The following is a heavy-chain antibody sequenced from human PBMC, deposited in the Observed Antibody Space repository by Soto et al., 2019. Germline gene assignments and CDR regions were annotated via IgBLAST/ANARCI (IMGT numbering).Heavy chain of an antibody. CDR3: ARESVRFLEWRYGMDV. CDR2: INPNSGGT. D-gene: IGHD3-3*01. V-gene: IGHV1-2*04. J-gene: IGHJ6*02. CDR1: GYTFTGYY. Sequence: GASVKVSCKAPGYTFTGYYMHWVRQAPGQGLEWMGWINPNSGGTNYAQKFQGWVTMTRDTSISTAYMELSRLRSDDTAVYYCARESVRFLEWRYGMDVWGQGTTVTVSS.